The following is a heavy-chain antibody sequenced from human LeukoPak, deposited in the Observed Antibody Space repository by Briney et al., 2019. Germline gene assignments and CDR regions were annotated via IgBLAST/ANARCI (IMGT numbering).Heavy chain of an antibody. D-gene: IGHD3-10*01. CDR2: IYHSGST. V-gene: IGHV4-30-2*05. CDR3: ARGDYYYGSGRYFDL. CDR1: GGSISSGGYY. J-gene: IGHJ2*01. Sequence: PSETLSLTCTVSGGSISSGGYYWSWIRQPPGKGLEWIGYIYHSGSTYYNPSLKSRVTISVDTSKNQFSLKLSSVTAADTAVYYCARGDYYYGSGRYFDLWGRGTLVTVSS.